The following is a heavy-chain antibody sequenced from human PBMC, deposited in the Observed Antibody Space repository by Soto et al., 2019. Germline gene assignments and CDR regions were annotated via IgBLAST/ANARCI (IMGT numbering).Heavy chain of an antibody. CDR1: QFTFSSYA. D-gene: IGHD4-4*01. Sequence: EVQLLESGGGLVQPGGSLRLSCAASQFTFSSYAMIWFRQAPGKGLEWVSAIGGSGGSTYYADSVKGRFTISRDNSKKTLYLQMNSLRAEDKDVYYCARALHSIRRFYYYYGMDVWGQGTTVTVSS. V-gene: IGHV3-23*01. CDR2: IGGSGGST. CDR3: ARALHSIRRFYYYYGMDV. J-gene: IGHJ6*02.